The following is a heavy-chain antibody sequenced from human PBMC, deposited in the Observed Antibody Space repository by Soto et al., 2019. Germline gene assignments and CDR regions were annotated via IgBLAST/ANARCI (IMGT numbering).Heavy chain of an antibody. J-gene: IGHJ2*01. CDR3: AGRNYYDSSGYHWYFDI. CDR2: CNHSGST. D-gene: IGHD3-22*01. V-gene: IGHV4-4*02. Sequence: QVQLQESGPGLVKPSGTLSLTCAVSGGSISSSNWWSWVRQPPGKGLEWIGECNHSGSTNYNPSLKSRVTISVDKSKTQFSLKLSSVTAADTAVYYCAGRNYYDSSGYHWYFDIWGRGTLVTVSS. CDR1: GGSISSSNW.